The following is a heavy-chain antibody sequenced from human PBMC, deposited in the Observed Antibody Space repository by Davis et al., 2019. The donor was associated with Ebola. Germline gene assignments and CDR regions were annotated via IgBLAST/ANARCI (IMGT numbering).Heavy chain of an antibody. D-gene: IGHD3-10*01. CDR2: INPNSGGT. CDR3: ARLILWFGELAGEYYFDY. CDR1: GYTFTGYY. V-gene: IGHV1-2*02. Sequence: AASVKVSCKASGYTFTGYYMHWVRQAPGQGLEWMGWINPNSGGTNYAQKLQGRVTMTTDTSTSTAYMELRSLRSDDTAVYYCARLILWFGELAGEYYFDYWGQGTLVTVSS. J-gene: IGHJ4*02.